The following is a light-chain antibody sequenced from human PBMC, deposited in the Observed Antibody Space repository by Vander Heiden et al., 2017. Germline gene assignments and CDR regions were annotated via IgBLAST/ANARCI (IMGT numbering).Light chain of an antibody. Sequence: AIRRPPPPSSLSASTGDRVTITCRASQGISSYLAWYQQKPGKAPKLLIYAASTLQSGVPSRFSGSGSGTDFTLTISCLQSEDFATYYCQQYYSYPLTFGPGTKVDIK. J-gene: IGKJ3*01. CDR3: QQYYSYPLT. CDR2: AAS. CDR1: QGISSY. V-gene: IGKV1-8*01.